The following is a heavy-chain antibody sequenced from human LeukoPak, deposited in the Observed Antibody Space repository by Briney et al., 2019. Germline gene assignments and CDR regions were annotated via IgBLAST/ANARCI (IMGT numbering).Heavy chain of an antibody. V-gene: IGHV1-18*01. J-gene: IGHJ3*02. CDR3: ARGFYNALDSVDAFDI. CDR2: ISAYNGNT. D-gene: IGHD1-1*01. CDR1: GYTFTSYG. Sequence: ASVKVSCKASGYTFTSYGISWVRQAPGQGLEWLGWISAYNGNTNYAQNLQGRVTMTTDTSTSTAYMELRSLRSDDTAVYYCARGFYNALDSVDAFDIWGQGTMATVSS.